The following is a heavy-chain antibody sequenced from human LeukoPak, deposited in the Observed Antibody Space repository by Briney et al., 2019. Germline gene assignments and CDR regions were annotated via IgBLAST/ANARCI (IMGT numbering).Heavy chain of an antibody. D-gene: IGHD5-12*01. CDR3: ARGTPVAPWFDY. V-gene: IGHV3-48*03. CDR1: GFTFSSYE. Sequence: PGGSLRLPCAASGFTFSSYEMNWVRQAPGKGLEWISYISSGAGTIYYADSVKGRFTISRDNSKNTLYLQMNSLRAEDTAVYYCARGTPVAPWFDYWGQGTLVTVSS. CDR2: ISSGAGTI. J-gene: IGHJ4*02.